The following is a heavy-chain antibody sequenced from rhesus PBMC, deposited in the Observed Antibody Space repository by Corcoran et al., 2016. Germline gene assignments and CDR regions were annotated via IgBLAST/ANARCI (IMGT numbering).Heavy chain of an antibody. CDR3: AKAGVATDFDY. V-gene: IGHV4S2*01. CDR2: IYGRRGTT. CDR1: GASIGDNY. J-gene: IGHJ4*01. Sequence: QVQLQESGPGLVRPSETLPLTCAVSGASIGDNYLTWIRLAPGRGLEWIGRIYGRRGTTDYNPSFNSRVAISIDTSNNKLSLSLKSVTAADTAVYYCAKAGVATDFDYWGQGVLVTVSS. D-gene: IGHD1-44*01.